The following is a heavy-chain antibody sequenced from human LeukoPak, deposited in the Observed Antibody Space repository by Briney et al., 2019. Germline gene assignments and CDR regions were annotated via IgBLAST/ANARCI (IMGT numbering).Heavy chain of an antibody. CDR3: ARFGYSGWNLEY. V-gene: IGHV3-7*01. D-gene: IGHD5-12*01. J-gene: IGHJ4*02. CDR2: INQGGSVK. Sequence: TGGSLRLSCAASGFSFRDFWMTWVRQAPGKGLECVANINQGGSVKYYVDSVKGRFTISRDDAESSLYVQMNSLRDEDTAVYYCARFGYSGWNLEYWGQGTLVTVSS. CDR1: GFSFRDFW.